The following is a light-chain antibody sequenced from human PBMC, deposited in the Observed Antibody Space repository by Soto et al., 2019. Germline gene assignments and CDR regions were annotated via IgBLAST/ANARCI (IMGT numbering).Light chain of an antibody. Sequence: QSVLTQPASVSGSPGQSITISCTGTSSDVGGYNYDSWYQQQPGKAPKLIIYDVSVRPSGVSNRFSGSKSGNTASLTISGLQADDEADYYCTSYTSQSTVVFGGGTKLTVL. CDR1: SSDVGGYNY. CDR3: TSYTSQSTVV. J-gene: IGLJ3*02. V-gene: IGLV2-14*01. CDR2: DVS.